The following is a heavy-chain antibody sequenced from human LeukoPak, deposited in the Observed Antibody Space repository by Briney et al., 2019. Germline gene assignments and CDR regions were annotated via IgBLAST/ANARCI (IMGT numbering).Heavy chain of an antibody. CDR1: GFTFSSHW. Sequence: GGSLRLSCAASGFTFSSHWMHWVRQAPGKGLVWLSRSNSDESSTTYADSVKGRFTISRDNAKNTLYLQMNSLRAEDTAVYCCTSPLTTMRPRNAFDIWGQGTMVTVSS. J-gene: IGHJ3*02. CDR3: TSPLTTMRPRNAFDI. V-gene: IGHV3-74*03. D-gene: IGHD3-22*01. CDR2: SNSDESST.